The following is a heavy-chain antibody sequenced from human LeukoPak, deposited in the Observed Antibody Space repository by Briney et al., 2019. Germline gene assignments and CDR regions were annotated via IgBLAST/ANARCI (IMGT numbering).Heavy chain of an antibody. J-gene: IGHJ4*02. V-gene: IGHV3-23*01. Sequence: PGGSLRLSCTAYGFTFGDYAMSWFRQAPGKGLEWVSAISGSGGSTYYADSVKGRFTISRDNSKNTLDLQMNSLRAEDTAVYYCAKPTHGGYFFFDYWGQGTLVTVSS. D-gene: IGHD3-22*01. CDR2: ISGSGGST. CDR3: AKPTHGGYFFFDY. CDR1: GFTFGDYA.